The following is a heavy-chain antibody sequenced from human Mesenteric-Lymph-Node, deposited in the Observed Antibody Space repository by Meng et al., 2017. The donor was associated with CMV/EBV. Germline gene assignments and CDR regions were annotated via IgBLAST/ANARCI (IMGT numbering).Heavy chain of an antibody. CDR2: INHSGST. CDR3: ASLKYATFDY. V-gene: IGHV4-34*01. J-gene: IGHJ4*02. D-gene: IGHD2-8*01. Sequence: GSLRLSCAVYGGSFSGYYWSWIRQPPGKGLEWIGEINHSGSTNYNPSLKSRVTISVDTSKNQFSLKLSSVTAADTAVYYCASLKYATFDYWGQGTLVTVSS. CDR1: GGSFSGYY.